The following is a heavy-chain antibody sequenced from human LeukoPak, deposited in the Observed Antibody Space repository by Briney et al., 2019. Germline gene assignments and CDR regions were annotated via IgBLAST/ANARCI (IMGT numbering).Heavy chain of an antibody. CDR1: GGSISSGGYY. D-gene: IGHD1-26*01. V-gene: IGHV4-31*03. Sequence: SQTLSLTCTVSGGSISSGGYYWSWIRQLPGKGLEWIGYIYYSGTTYYNPSLKGRATISVDTSKNQFSLKLSSVTAADTAVYYCARRDSGSYLFDYWGQGTLVNVYS. CDR2: IYYSGTT. J-gene: IGHJ4*02. CDR3: ARRDSGSYLFDY.